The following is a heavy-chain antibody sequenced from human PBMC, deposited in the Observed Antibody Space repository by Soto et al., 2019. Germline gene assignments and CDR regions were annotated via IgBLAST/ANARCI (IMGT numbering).Heavy chain of an antibody. J-gene: IGHJ6*02. CDR2: ISSSSSNII. CDR1: GFSFSSYS. CDR3: ARECSGGTCYPALGGLDV. V-gene: IGHV3-48*02. D-gene: IGHD2-15*01. Sequence: GGSLRLSCAASGFSFSSYSMNWVRQAPGKGLEWVSYISSSSSNIIHYADSVKGRFTVSRDNAKNSLYLQMNSLRDEDTAVYYCARECSGGTCYPALGGLDVWGQGTTVTVSS.